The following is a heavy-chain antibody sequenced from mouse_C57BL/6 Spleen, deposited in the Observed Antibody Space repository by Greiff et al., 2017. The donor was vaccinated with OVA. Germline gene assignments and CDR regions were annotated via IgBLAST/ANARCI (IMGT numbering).Heavy chain of an antibody. CDR2: IYPGSGST. V-gene: IGHV1-55*01. J-gene: IGHJ2*01. Sequence: QVHVKQPGAELVKPGASVKMSCKASGYTFTSYWITWVKQRPGQGLEWIGDIYPGSGSTNYNEKFKSKATLTVDTSSSTAYMQLSSLTSEDSAVYYCARSYDYDPYYFDYWGQGTTLTVSS. CDR1: GYTFTSYW. D-gene: IGHD2-4*01. CDR3: ARSYDYDPYYFDY.